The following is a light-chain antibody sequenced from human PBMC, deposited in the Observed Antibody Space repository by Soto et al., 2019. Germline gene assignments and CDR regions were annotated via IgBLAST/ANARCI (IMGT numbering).Light chain of an antibody. J-gene: IGKJ2*01. CDR3: LQANGFPFT. Sequence: DIVMTQTPLSLPVTPGEPASISCRSSQSLLDSDDGNTYLDWYLQKPGQSPQLLIYTVSCRASGVPARFSGSGSGTDFTLTISRLEAEDFGVYYCLQANGFPFTFGQGTKLEIK. V-gene: IGKV2-40*01. CDR1: QSLLDSDDGNTY. CDR2: TVS.